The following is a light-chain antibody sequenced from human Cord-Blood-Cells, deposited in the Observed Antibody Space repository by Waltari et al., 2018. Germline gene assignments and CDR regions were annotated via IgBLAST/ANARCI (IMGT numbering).Light chain of an antibody. CDR1: QSISSY. Sequence: DIQMTQSPSSLSASVGDRVTITCRASQSISSYLNWYQQKPGKAPKLLIYAASSLQSGVPSRFSGSGSGTDFNLNISSLQPEDFATYYCQQSYSTLMYTFGQGTKLEIK. J-gene: IGKJ2*01. V-gene: IGKV1-39*01. CDR3: QQSYSTLMYT. CDR2: AAS.